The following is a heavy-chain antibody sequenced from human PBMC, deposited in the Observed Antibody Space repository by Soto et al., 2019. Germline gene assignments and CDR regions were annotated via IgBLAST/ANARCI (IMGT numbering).Heavy chain of an antibody. CDR2: IKSKTDGGTT. D-gene: IGHD2-2*03. Sequence: GGSLRLSCAASGFTFSNAWMSWVRQAPGKGLEWGGRIKSKTDGGTTDYAAPVKGRFTISRDDSKNTLYLQMNSLKTEDTAVYYCTTVDIVVVPAAEPCNWFDPWGQGTLVTVSS. CDR3: TTVDIVVVPAAEPCNWFDP. V-gene: IGHV3-15*01. CDR1: GFTFSNAW. J-gene: IGHJ5*02.